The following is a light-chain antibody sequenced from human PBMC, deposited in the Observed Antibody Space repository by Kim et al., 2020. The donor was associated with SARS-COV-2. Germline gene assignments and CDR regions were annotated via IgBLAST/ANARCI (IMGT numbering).Light chain of an antibody. CDR3: QQRSNWPPT. J-gene: IGKJ1*01. Sequence: LTPGERATRACRASQSVSSYLAWYQQKPGQAPRLLIYDASNRATGIPARFSGSGSGTDFTLTISSLEPEDFAVYYCQQRSNWPPTFGQGTKVEIK. CDR1: QSVSSY. CDR2: DAS. V-gene: IGKV3-11*01.